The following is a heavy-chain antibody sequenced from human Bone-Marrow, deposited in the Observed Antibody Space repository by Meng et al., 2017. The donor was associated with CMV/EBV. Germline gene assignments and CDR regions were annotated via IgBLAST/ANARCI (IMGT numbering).Heavy chain of an antibody. CDR1: NGSY. D-gene: IGHD3-3*01. CDR3: AREPSYDFWSGYYYFFDS. J-gene: IGHJ4*02. CDR2: INPNSGAT. V-gene: IGHV1-2*02. Sequence: NGSYIHWVRQAPGQGLEWMGWINPNSGATRYAQNFQGRVTMTRDTSINTVYMEMSSLTSGDTAVYYCAREPSYDFWSGYYYFFDSWGQGTLVTVSS.